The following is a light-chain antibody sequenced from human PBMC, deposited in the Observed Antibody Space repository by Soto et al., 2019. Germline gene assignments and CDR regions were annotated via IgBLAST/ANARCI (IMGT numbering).Light chain of an antibody. CDR3: QQYNSYPT. CDR1: QSISSW. V-gene: IGKV1-5*03. J-gene: IGKJ4*01. CDR2: KAS. Sequence: DIQMTQSPSTLSASVGDRVTITCRASQSISSWLAWYQQKPGKAPNLLIYKASSLESGVPSRFSCSGSGTEFTLTISSLQTDDFATYYCQQYNSYPTFGGGTKVEIK.